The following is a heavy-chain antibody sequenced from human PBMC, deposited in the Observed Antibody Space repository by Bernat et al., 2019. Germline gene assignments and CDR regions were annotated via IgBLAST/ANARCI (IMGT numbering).Heavy chain of an antibody. CDR3: ARESGRNPGYSSSWFTVGYAFDI. Sequence: QVQLQQWGAGLLKPSETLSLTCAVYGGSFSGYYWSWIRQPPGKGLEWIGEINHSGSTNYNPSLKSRVTISVDTSKNQFSLKLSSVTAADTAVYYCARESGRNPGYSSSWFTVGYAFDIWGQGTMVTVSS. CDR1: GGSFSGYY. D-gene: IGHD6-13*01. V-gene: IGHV4-34*01. CDR2: INHSGST. J-gene: IGHJ3*02.